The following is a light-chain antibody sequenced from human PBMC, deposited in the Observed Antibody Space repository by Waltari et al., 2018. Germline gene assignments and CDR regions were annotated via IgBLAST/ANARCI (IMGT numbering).Light chain of an antibody. V-gene: IGLV2-23*02. J-gene: IGLJ3*02. CDR2: EVN. Sequence: QSALTQPVSVSGCHGKSITIYCTGSIHDVGTSNVVSWYQQHPGKAPKVIIFEVNERPSGVSNRFSGSKSGNTASLTISGLQPEDEADYYCCSYAGSSTWVFGGGTKLTVL. CDR1: IHDVGTSNV. CDR3: CSYAGSSTWV.